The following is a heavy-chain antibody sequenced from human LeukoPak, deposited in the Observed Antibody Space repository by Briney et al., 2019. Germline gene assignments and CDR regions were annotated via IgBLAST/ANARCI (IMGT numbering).Heavy chain of an antibody. CDR2: INYSGST. CDR3: ASSGYYDSSGYFN. D-gene: IGHD3-22*01. J-gene: IGHJ4*02. V-gene: IGHV4-39*07. CDR1: GGSISSSSYY. Sequence: SETLSLTCTVSGGSISSSSYYWGWIRQPPGKGLEWIGSINYSGSTYYNPSLKSRVTISVDTSKNQFSLKLSSVTAADTAVYYCASSGYYDSSGYFNWGQGTLVTVSS.